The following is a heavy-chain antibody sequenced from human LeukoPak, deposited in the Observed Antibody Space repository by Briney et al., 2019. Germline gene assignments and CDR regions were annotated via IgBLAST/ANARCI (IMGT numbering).Heavy chain of an antibody. D-gene: IGHD5-18*01. V-gene: IGHV3-74*01. CDR1: GFTFSSYW. CDR2: INSDGSST. CDR3: ARAWYGYRFDP. Sequence: GGSLRLSCAAPGFTFSSYWMHWVRQAPGKGLVWVSRINSDGSSTSYADSVKGRFTISRDNAKNTLYLQMNSLRAEDTAVYYCARAWYGYRFDPWGQGTLVTVSS. J-gene: IGHJ5*02.